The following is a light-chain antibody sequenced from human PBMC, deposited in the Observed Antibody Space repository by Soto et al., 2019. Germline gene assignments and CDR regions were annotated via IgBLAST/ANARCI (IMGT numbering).Light chain of an antibody. CDR3: QHYSNWPPT. CDR1: ESVHRN. J-gene: IGKJ3*01. CDR2: YAS. Sequence: EMVMTQSPATLSESPGERVTLSCRASESVHRNLAWYQQKPGQGPSLLIYYASTRATGVPDRFTGSGSGTEFTLTISSLQSEDFGVYHCQHYSNWPPTFGPGTKVEIK. V-gene: IGKV3-15*01.